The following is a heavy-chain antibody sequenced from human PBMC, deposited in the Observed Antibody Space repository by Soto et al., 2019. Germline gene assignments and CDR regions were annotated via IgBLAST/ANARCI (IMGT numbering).Heavy chain of an antibody. J-gene: IGHJ4*02. Sequence: TSETLSLTCTVSGGSISSSSYYWGWIRQPPGKGLEWIGSIYYSGSTYYNPSLKSRVTISVDTSENQFSLKLSSVTAADTAVYYCARRVHITIYYFDYWGQGTLVTVSS. CDR2: IYYSGST. CDR1: GGSISSSSYY. CDR3: ARRVHITIYYFDY. D-gene: IGHD1-20*01. V-gene: IGHV4-39*01.